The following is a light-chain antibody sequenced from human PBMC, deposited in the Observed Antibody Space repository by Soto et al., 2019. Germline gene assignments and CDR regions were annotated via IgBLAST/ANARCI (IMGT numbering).Light chain of an antibody. Sequence: DIVMTQFPDSLAVSLGERATVNCKSSQSVLYNSNNKNYLAWYQQKPGQPPKLLIYWASTRESGVPDRFSGSGSWTDFTPTISSLQAEDVEVYYRPQDYNTPLAFGQGTKGDIK. CDR3: PQDYNTPLA. V-gene: IGKV4-1*01. CDR2: WAS. CDR1: QSVLYNSNNKNY. J-gene: IGKJ1*01.